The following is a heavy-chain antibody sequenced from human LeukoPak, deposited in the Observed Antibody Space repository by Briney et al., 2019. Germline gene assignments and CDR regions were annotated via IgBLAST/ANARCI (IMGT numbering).Heavy chain of an antibody. CDR2: IYYSGRT. CDR1: GGSVSSDSHY. CDR3: ARDHRGYSSSWPFDY. J-gene: IGHJ4*02. D-gene: IGHD6-13*01. Sequence: SETLSLTCSVSGGSVSSDSHYWCWIRQRPGKGLEWIGYIYYSGRTNYNPSLESRVTISVDTSKNQFSLKLTSVTAADTAVYYCARDHRGYSSSWPFDYWGQGTLVTVSS. V-gene: IGHV4-61*01.